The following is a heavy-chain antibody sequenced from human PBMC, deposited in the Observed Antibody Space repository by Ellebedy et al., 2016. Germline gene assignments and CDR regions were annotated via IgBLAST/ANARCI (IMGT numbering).Heavy chain of an antibody. CDR2: INARGIHT. D-gene: IGHD5-12*01. CDR1: GFMFSNYG. J-gene: IGHJ4*02. Sequence: GESLKISXAASGFMFSNYGMAWVRQAPGKGLEWVSAINARGIHTWYGDSVRGRFTLSRDNSKNTLDLQMSSLRVDDTAVYYCAKEDGGYVFDHWGQGALVTVSS. V-gene: IGHV3-23*01. CDR3: AKEDGGYVFDH.